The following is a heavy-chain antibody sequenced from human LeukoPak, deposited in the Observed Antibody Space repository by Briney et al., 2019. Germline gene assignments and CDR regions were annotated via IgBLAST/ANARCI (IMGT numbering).Heavy chain of an antibody. CDR3: ACITMVRGVTNWFDP. Sequence: GASVKVSCKVSGYTLTELSMHWVRQAPGKGREWMGGFDPEDGETIYAQKFQCRVTMTEDTSTDTAYMELSSLRSEDTAVYYCACITMVRGVTNWFDPWGQGTLVTVSS. V-gene: IGHV1-24*01. J-gene: IGHJ5*02. CDR1: GYTLTELS. D-gene: IGHD3-10*01. CDR2: FDPEDGET.